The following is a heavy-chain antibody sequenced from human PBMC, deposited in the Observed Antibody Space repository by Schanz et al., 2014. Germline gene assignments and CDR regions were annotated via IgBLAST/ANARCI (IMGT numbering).Heavy chain of an antibody. CDR2: ISYDGTNK. J-gene: IGHJ4*02. CDR1: GFTFSQYG. V-gene: IGHV3-30*18. D-gene: IGHD5-18*01. CDR3: AKDRGDGYSNGIFQY. Sequence: QVFLAESGGGVVQPGRSLRLSCAASGFTFSQYGMHWVRQAPGKGLEWVAVISYDGTNKYYAESVKGRFTISRDNAKNTLYLHMNSLRNEDTDVYFCAKDRGDGYSNGIFQYWGLGTLVTVSS.